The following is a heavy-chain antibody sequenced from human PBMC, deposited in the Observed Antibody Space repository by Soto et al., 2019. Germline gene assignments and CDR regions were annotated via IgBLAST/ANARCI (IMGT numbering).Heavy chain of an antibody. CDR1: GDSVSSNSAA. Sequence: QSQTLSLTCAISGDSVSSNSAAWNWIRQSPSRGLEWLGRTYYRSKWYNDYAVSVKSRITINPDTSKNQFSLQLNSVTPEDTAVYYCAREARIGLTYGGNSNWFDPWGQGTLVTVSS. V-gene: IGHV6-1*01. D-gene: IGHD4-17*01. CDR2: TYYRSKWYN. CDR3: AREARIGLTYGGNSNWFDP. J-gene: IGHJ5*02.